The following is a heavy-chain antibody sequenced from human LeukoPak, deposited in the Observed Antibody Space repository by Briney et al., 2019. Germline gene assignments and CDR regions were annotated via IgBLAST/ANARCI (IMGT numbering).Heavy chain of an antibody. CDR1: GFTFSSYN. Sequence: GGSLRLSCADSGFTFSSYNMNWVRQTPGQGLEWVSSITSGSSHIYYADSVKGRFTISRDNAKSSLYLQMNSLRAEDTAVYYCARDPYSGSYGADYYYYMDVWGKGTTVTISS. J-gene: IGHJ6*03. CDR3: ARDPYSGSYGADYYYYMDV. D-gene: IGHD1-26*01. CDR2: ITSGSSHI. V-gene: IGHV3-21*01.